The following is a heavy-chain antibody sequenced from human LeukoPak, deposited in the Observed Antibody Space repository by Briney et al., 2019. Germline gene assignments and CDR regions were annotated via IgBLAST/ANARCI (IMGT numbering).Heavy chain of an antibody. CDR3: AKDQLWFGELAVGGVDY. D-gene: IGHD3-10*01. CDR2: ISGSGGST. J-gene: IGHJ4*02. CDR1: GFTFSSYA. V-gene: IGHV3-23*01. Sequence: GGSLRLSCAASGFTFSSYAMSWVRQAPGKGLEWVSAISGSGGSTYYADSVKGRFTISRDNSKNTLYLQMNSLRAEDTAVYYCAKDQLWFGELAVGGVDYWGQGTLVTVSS.